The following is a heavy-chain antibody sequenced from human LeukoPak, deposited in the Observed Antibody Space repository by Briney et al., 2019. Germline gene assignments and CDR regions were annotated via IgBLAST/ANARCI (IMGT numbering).Heavy chain of an antibody. V-gene: IGHV4-4*07. CDR3: ARVHYDSSGYYFHFDY. D-gene: IGHD3-22*01. J-gene: IGHJ4*02. CDR2: IYTSGST. CDR1: GGSISSYY. Sequence: SETLSLTCTVSGGSISSYYWSWIRQPAGKGLEWIGRIYTSGSTNYNPSLKSRVTMSVDTSKNQFSLKLSSVTAADTAVYYCARVHYDSSGYYFHFDYWGQGTLVTVSS.